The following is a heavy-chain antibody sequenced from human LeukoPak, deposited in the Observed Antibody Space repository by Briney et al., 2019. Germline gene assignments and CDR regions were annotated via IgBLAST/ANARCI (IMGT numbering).Heavy chain of an antibody. J-gene: IGHJ4*02. V-gene: IGHV3-11*04. D-gene: IGHD3-22*01. CDR3: AVQITMIVVVPYFDH. Sequence: PGGSLTLTCAASGLTFSDYYMTWIRQAPGKGLEWVSSISGTGTTIYSADSVRGRFTVSRDNARNSLFLHMNSLRAEDTAVYYCAVQITMIVVVPYFDHWGQGSLVTVSS. CDR2: ISGTGTTI. CDR1: GLTFSDYY.